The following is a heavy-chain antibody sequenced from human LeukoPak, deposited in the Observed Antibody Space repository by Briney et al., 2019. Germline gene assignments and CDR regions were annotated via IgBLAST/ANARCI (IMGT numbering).Heavy chain of an antibody. CDR2: INPNSGGT. CDR1: GYSFTDYY. J-gene: IGHJ5*02. V-gene: IGHV1-2*02. Sequence: WASVKVSCKTSGYSFTDYYMHWVRQAPGQGLEWMGWINPNSGGTSSAQKFQGRVTMTRDTSISTVYMEVSWLTSDDTAIYYCARADRLVGGPYLIGPWGQGTLVTVSS. D-gene: IGHD3-16*01. CDR3: ARADRLVGGPYLIGP.